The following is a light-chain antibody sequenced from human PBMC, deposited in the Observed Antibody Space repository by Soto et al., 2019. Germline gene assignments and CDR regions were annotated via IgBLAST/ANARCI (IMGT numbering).Light chain of an antibody. CDR1: QSVRSSY. J-gene: IGKJ2*01. CDR2: GAS. CDR3: QQYGGSPET. Sequence: EIVLTQSPGTLSLSPGERATLSCRASQSVRSSYLAWYRQKPGKAPRLRIYGASTRATGIPDRFSGSGSGTDFTLTISRLESEDCAVYYCQQYGGSPETFGQGTKLEI. V-gene: IGKV3-20*01.